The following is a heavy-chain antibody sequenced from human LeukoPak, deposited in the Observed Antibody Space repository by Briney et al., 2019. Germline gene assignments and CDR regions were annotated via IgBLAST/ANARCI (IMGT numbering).Heavy chain of an antibody. D-gene: IGHD5-18*01. Sequence: ASVKVSCKASGYTFTAYYIHWVRQAPGQGLEWMAFINPNSGDTYSAPQFQGRATMTRDTSISTASMELSWLSSDDTAVYYCATGVATAFTYWGQGTLVTVSS. J-gene: IGHJ4*02. CDR1: GYTFTAYY. CDR3: ATGVATAFTY. V-gene: IGHV1-2*02. CDR2: INPNSGDT.